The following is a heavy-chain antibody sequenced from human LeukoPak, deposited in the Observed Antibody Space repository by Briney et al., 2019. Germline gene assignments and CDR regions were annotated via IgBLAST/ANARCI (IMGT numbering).Heavy chain of an antibody. CDR2: IYYSGSA. V-gene: IGHV4-39*01. J-gene: IGHJ5*02. D-gene: IGHD6-13*01. Sequence: SETLSLTCSVSGGAISMSSYYWGWIRQPPGKGLEWIGTIYYSGSAYYNPSLKSRVSISVDTSKNQFSLRLSSVTAADTAVYYCARQTKEGHSWAWGQGTLVTVSS. CDR3: ARQTKEGHSWA. CDR1: GGAISMSSYY.